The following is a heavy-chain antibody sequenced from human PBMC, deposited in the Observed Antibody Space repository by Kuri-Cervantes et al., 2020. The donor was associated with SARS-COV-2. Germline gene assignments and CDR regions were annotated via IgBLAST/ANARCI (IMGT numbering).Heavy chain of an antibody. CDR1: GFTFSSYA. V-gene: IGHV3-23*01. CDR2: ISGSGGST. D-gene: IGHD3-10*01. CDR3: AKSRLTMVRGVITGDFDY. J-gene: IGHJ4*02. Sequence: GESLEISCAASGFTFSSYAMSWVRQAPGKGLEWVSAISGSGGSTYYADSVEGRFTISRDNSKNTLYLQMNSLRAEDTAVYYCAKSRLTMVRGVITGDFDYWGQGTLVTVSS.